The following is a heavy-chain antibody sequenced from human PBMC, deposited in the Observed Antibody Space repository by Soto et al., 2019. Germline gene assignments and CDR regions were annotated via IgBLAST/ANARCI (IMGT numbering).Heavy chain of an antibody. Sequence: PGGSLRLSCAASGFTFSVSWINWVRQAPGKGLEWVAYINTDGTEKNYVDSVKGRLTISRDNAKSSLYLQMNSLRVEDTAVYYCPRTHRLLDFWGPAILVTVSS. CDR1: GFTFSVSW. V-gene: IGHV3-7*01. J-gene: IGHJ4*02. CDR3: PRTHRLLDF. D-gene: IGHD3-16*02. CDR2: INTDGTEK.